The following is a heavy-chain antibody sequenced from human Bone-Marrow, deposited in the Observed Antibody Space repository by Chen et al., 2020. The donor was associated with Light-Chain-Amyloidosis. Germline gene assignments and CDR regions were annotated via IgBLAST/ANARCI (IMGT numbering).Heavy chain of an antibody. J-gene: IGHJ6*02. CDR2: VNPNNGGI. CDR3: ARDMSPGIAVSGPYGMDV. CDR1: GYTFTVYS. V-gene: IGHV1-2*02. Sequence: QVQLVQSGAELRKPGASVKVSCKAPGYTFTVYSIHWVRQAPGQGLEWVGWVNPNNGGINYAQKFQDRVSMTRHTTVSTVYMELSRLTSDDTAVYFCARDMSPGIAVSGPYGMDVWGQGTTVTVSS. D-gene: IGHD6-19*01.